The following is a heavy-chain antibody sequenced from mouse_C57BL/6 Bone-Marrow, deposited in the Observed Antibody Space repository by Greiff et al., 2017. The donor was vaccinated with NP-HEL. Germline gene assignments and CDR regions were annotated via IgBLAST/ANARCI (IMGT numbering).Heavy chain of an antibody. D-gene: IGHD1-1*01. V-gene: IGHV1-81*01. CDR3: ASGMYYYESRTGYFDV. CDR2: IYPRSGNT. CDR1: GYTFTSYG. Sequence: QVQLQQSGAELARPGASVKLSCKASGYTFTSYGISWVKQRTGQGLEWIGEIYPRSGNTYYNEKFKGKATLTADKSSSTAYMELRSLTSEDSAVYFCASGMYYYESRTGYFDVWGTGTTVTVSS. J-gene: IGHJ1*03.